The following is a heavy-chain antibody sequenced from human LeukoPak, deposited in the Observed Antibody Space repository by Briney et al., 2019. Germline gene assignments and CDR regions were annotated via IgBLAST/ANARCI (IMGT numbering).Heavy chain of an antibody. J-gene: IGHJ6*04. D-gene: IGHD3-10*01. CDR1: GGTFSSYA. Sequence: GSSVKVSCKASGGTFSSYAISWVRQAPGQGLEWMGGIIPIFGTANYAQKFQGRVTITAAKSTSTAYMELSSLRSEDTAVYYCARARRAVRGVISGYYGMDVWGKGTTVTVSS. CDR3: ARARRAVRGVISGYYGMDV. CDR2: IIPIFGTA. V-gene: IGHV1-69*06.